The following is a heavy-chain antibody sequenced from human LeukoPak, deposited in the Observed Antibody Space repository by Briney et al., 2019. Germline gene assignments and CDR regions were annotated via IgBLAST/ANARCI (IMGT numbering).Heavy chain of an antibody. V-gene: IGHV3-21*04. J-gene: IGHJ6*03. CDR1: GFTFSSYS. CDR2: ISSSSSYI. CDR3: AAPERGVGYYYYMDV. D-gene: IGHD1-1*01. Sequence: GGSLRLSCAASGFTFSSYSMNWVRQAPGKGLEWVSSISSSSSYIYYADSVKGRFTISRDNAKNSLYLQMNSLRAEDTAVYYCAAPERGVGYYYYMDVWGKGTTVTVSS.